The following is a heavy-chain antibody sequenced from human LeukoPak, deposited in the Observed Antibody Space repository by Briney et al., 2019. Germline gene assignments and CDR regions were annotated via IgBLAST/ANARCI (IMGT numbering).Heavy chain of an antibody. Sequence: SETLPLTCTVAGGSISSGGYYWSWIRQHPGKGLEWIGYIYYSGSTYYNPSLKSRVTISVDTSKNQFSLKLGSVTAADTAVYYCAREASATYCGGDCYPALVDYWGQGTLVTVSS. V-gene: IGHV4-31*03. D-gene: IGHD2-21*02. CDR2: IYYSGST. J-gene: IGHJ4*02. CDR3: AREASATYCGGDCYPALVDY. CDR1: GGSISSGGYY.